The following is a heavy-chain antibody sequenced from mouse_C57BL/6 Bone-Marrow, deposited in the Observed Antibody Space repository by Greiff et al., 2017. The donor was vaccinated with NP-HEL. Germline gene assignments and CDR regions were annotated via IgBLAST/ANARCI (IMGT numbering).Heavy chain of an antibody. J-gene: IGHJ3*01. V-gene: IGHV1-55*01. D-gene: IGHD2-2*01. CDR2: IYPGSGST. CDR3: ARYGYDGFWFAY. CDR1: GYTFTSYW. Sequence: QVQLQQSGAELVKPGASVKMSCKASGYTFTSYWITWVKQRPGQGLEWIGDIYPGSGSTNYNEKFKGKATLTVDTSSSTAYMQLSSLTSEGSAVYYCARYGYDGFWFAYWGQGTLVTVSA.